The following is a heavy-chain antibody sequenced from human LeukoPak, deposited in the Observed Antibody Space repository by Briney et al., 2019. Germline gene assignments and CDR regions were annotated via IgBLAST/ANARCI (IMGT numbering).Heavy chain of an antibody. V-gene: IGHV3-49*03. CDR2: IRSKVYGGTT. CDR3: TRDVDCSGDICYPPFDC. J-gene: IGHJ4*02. D-gene: IGHD2-15*01. Sequence: GGSLRLSCTASGFTFGDCAMTWFRQAPGKGLEWVGFIRSKVYGGTTEYAASVKGRFTISRDDSKSIAYLHMNSLETEDTAVYYCTRDVDCSGDICYPPFDCWGQGALVTVSS. CDR1: GFTFGDCA.